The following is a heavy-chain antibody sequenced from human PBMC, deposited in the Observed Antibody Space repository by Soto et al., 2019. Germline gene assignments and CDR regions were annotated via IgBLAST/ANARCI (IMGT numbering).Heavy chain of an antibody. CDR3: AKVVLAHCSGISCYDFDS. V-gene: IGHV3-30*18. CDR1: GFSFSIYG. CDR2: ISYDGSNK. J-gene: IGHJ4*02. Sequence: QVQLVESGGGVVQPGRSLRLSCAASGFSFSIYGMHWVRQAPGKGLEWVAVISYDGSNKQYADSVKGRFTISRDNSKNTVYLQRNSLRTEPAAVYYCAKVVLAHCSGISCYDFDSRGQGTLVTVSS. D-gene: IGHD2-2*01.